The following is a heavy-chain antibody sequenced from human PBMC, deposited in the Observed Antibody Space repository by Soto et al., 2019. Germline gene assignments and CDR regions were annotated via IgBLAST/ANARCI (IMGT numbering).Heavy chain of an antibody. CDR2: IIPIFGTA. Sequence: PGASVKVSCKASGGTFSSYAISWVRQAPGQGLEWMGGIIPIFGTANYAQKFQGRVTITADESTSTAYMELSSLRSEDTAVYYCARDLLGPQRGSGYYYYYYYYGMDVWGQGTTVTVYS. J-gene: IGHJ6*02. D-gene: IGHD3-3*01. CDR1: GGTFSSYA. V-gene: IGHV1-69*13. CDR3: ARDLLGPQRGSGYYYYYYYYGMDV.